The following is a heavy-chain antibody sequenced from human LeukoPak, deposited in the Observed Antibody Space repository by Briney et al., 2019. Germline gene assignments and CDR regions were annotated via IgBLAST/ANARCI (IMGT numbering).Heavy chain of an antibody. D-gene: IGHD2-2*01. CDR1: GFTFNSYS. Sequence: GGSLRLSCAASGFTFNSYSMNWVRQAPGKGLEWVSYISSSSSTTYYADSVKGRFTIPRDNAKNSLYLQMNSLRAEDTAVYYCARDCSSTSCYSAFDIWGQGTMVTVSS. CDR3: ARDCSSTSCYSAFDI. CDR2: ISSSSSTT. V-gene: IGHV3-48*04. J-gene: IGHJ3*02.